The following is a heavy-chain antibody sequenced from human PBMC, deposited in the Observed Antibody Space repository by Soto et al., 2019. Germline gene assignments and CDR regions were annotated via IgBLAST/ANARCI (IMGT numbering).Heavy chain of an antibody. D-gene: IGHD3-10*01. CDR3: VHAIKGSGSYYKGYFFDS. Sequence: QITLEESGPTLLKPTQTLTLTCTFSGFTLNTSGVRVDWIRQPPGKALEWLALIYWDGDKRYSPSLKSRLTINKETSNTQVVLSLTNMDPADTATYYCVHAIKGSGSYYKGYFFDSWGQGPLVTVSS. CDR1: GFTLNTSGVR. CDR2: IYWDGDK. V-gene: IGHV2-5*02. J-gene: IGHJ4*02.